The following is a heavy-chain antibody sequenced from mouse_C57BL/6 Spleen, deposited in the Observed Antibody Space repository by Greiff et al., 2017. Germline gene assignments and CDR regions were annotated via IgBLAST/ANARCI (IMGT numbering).Heavy chain of an antibody. J-gene: IGHJ4*01. V-gene: IGHV1-81*01. CDR1: GYTFTSYG. CDR2: IYPRSGNT. D-gene: IGHD1-1*02. CDR3: ARALSPLYAMDY. Sequence: VKLMESGAELARPGASVKLSCKASGYTFTSYGISWVKQRTGQGLEWIGEIYPRSGNTYYNEKFKGKATLTADKSSSTAYMELRSLTSEDSAVYFCARALSPLYAMDYWGQGTSVTVSS.